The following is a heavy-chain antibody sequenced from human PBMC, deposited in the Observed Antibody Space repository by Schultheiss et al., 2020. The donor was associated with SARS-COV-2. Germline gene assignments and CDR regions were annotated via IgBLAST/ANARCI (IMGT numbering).Heavy chain of an antibody. J-gene: IGHJ6*02. D-gene: IGHD3-16*01. CDR3: ARHAYGGEAV. Sequence: GSLRLSCAASGFTVSSNYMSWVRQAPGKGLEWIGYIYYSGSTNYNPSLKSRVTISVDTSKNQFSLKLSSVTAADTAVYYCARHAYGGEAVWGQGTTVTVSS. CDR2: IYYSGST. V-gene: IGHV4-59*08. CDR1: GFTVSSNY.